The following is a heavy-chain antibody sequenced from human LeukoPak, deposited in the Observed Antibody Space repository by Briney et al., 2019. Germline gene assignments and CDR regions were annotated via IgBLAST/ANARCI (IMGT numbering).Heavy chain of an antibody. CDR3: ARQSRDGYNYVHFDY. CDR1: GGSISSSSYY. CDR2: IYYSGST. J-gene: IGHJ4*02. V-gene: IGHV4-39*01. D-gene: IGHD5-24*01. Sequence: SETLSLTCTVSGGSISSSSYYWGWIRQPPGKGLEWIGSIYYSGSTYYNPSLKSRVTISVDTSKNQFSLKLSSVTAADTAVYYCARQSRDGYNYVHFDYWGQGTLVTVSS.